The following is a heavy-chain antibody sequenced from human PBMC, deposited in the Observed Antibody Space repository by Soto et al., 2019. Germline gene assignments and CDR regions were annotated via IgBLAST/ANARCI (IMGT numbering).Heavy chain of an antibody. Sequence: PSETLSLTCTVSGGSISSHSWSWIRQPPGEGLEWIGHVYYSGSTNYNPSLKSRVTISVDTFKNQFSLRLTSVTAADTAVYYCARHGVATAPLGFFELDYWGQGIMVT. D-gene: IGHD2-21*02. J-gene: IGHJ4*02. CDR2: VYYSGST. V-gene: IGHV4-59*08. CDR1: GGSISSHS. CDR3: ARHGVATAPLGFFELDY.